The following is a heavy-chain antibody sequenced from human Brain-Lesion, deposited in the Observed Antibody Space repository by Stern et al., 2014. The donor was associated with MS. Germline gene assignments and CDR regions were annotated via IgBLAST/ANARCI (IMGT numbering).Heavy chain of an antibody. J-gene: IGHJ4*02. D-gene: IGHD1-14*01. Sequence: MQLVQSGGDLVQPGRSLRLSCAAFGFTFDDYAMHWARQAPGKGLEWVAGISWNSGTIGYADSVKGRFTTSRDNAYSSLYLQMNSLRPEDTALYYCARDITGSSAYFAYWGQGTLVTVSS. CDR3: ARDITGSSAYFAY. CDR1: GFTFDDYA. V-gene: IGHV3-9*01. CDR2: ISWNSGTI.